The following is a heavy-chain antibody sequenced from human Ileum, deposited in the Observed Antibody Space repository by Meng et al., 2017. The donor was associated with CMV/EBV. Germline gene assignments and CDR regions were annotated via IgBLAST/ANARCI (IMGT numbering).Heavy chain of an antibody. CDR2: IRNINDYM. V-gene: IGHV3-21*06. D-gene: IGHD3-3*01. CDR1: GFTFTTYT. Sequence: GESLKISCAASGFTFTTYTMTWVRQAPGKGLEWVASIRNINDYMYYADSVKGRFTISRDNAKSSLYLQMNSLRAEDTALYYCARVGRLAGYDVVPDKWGQGTPVTVSS. J-gene: IGHJ4*01. CDR3: ARVGRLAGYDVVPDK.